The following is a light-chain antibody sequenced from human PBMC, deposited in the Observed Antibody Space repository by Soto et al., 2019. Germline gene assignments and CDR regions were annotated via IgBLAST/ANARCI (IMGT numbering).Light chain of an antibody. Sequence: QSVLTQPASVSGSPGQSITISCTGTSSDVGNYNLVSWYQQHPGKAPKLMIYEATKRPSGVSNRFSGSKSGNTASLTISGLQAEDEADYYCCSYAGSTTWVFGGGTKLTVL. V-gene: IGLV2-23*01. CDR3: CSYAGSTTWV. CDR2: EAT. CDR1: SSDVGNYNL. J-gene: IGLJ3*02.